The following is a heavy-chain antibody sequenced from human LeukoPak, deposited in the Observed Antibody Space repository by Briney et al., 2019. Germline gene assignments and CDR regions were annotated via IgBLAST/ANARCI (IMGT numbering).Heavy chain of an antibody. Sequence: SSETLSLTCTVSGGSISSYYWSWIRQPPGKGLEWIGYIYYSGSTNYNPSLKSRVTISVDPSKNQFSLKLSSVTAADTAVYYCAREALNAYDSSGYYAWGQGTLVTVSS. V-gene: IGHV4-59*01. CDR2: IYYSGST. D-gene: IGHD3-22*01. CDR1: GGSISSYY. J-gene: IGHJ4*02. CDR3: AREALNAYDSSGYYA.